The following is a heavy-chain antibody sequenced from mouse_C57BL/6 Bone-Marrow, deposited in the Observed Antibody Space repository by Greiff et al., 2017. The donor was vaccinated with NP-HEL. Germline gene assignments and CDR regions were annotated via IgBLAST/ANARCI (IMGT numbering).Heavy chain of an antibody. V-gene: IGHV14-4*01. CDR3: TTDYGSSYSFAY. CDR1: GFNIKDDY. J-gene: IGHJ3*01. Sequence: EVQLQQSGAELVRPGASVKLSCTASGFNIKDDYMHWVKQRPEQGLEWIGWIDPENGDTEYASKFQGKATITADTSSNTAYLQLSSLTSEDTAVYYCTTDYGSSYSFAYWGQGTLVTVSA. D-gene: IGHD1-1*01. CDR2: IDPENGDT.